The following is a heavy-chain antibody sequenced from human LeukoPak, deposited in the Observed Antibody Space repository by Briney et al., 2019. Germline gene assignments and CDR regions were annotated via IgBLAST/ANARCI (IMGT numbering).Heavy chain of an antibody. D-gene: IGHD2-15*01. V-gene: IGHV3-15*01. CDR1: GFXFSNAW. CDR3: ARDRGGRSGLDD. J-gene: IGHJ4*02. Sequence: GGSLRLSCEASGFXFSNAWITWVRQAPGKGLEWIGRIKSRTDAGTTDYAAPVKGRFTISRDDSKNTLYLQMNSLRAEDTAVYYCARDRGGRSGLDDWGQGTLVTVSS. CDR2: IKSRTDAGTT.